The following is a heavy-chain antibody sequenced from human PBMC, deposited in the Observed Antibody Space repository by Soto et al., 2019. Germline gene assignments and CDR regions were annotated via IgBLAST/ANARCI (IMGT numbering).Heavy chain of an antibody. CDR2: IIPIFGTA. J-gene: IGHJ6*02. CDR1: GGTFSSYA. D-gene: IGHD1-20*01. Sequence: QVQLVQSGAEVKKPGSSVKVSCKASGGTFSSYAISWVRQAPGQGLEWMGGIIPIFGTANYAQKFQGWVTMTRDTSISTAYMELSRLRSDDTAVYYCARGRGNWNYYYGMDVWGQGTTVTVSS. V-gene: IGHV1-69*06. CDR3: ARGRGNWNYYYGMDV.